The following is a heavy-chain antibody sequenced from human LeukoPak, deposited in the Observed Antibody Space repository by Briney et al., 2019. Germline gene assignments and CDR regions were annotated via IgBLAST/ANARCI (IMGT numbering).Heavy chain of an antibody. V-gene: IGHV3-48*03. J-gene: IGHJ4*02. D-gene: IGHD6-6*01. CDR3: ARVDYISSSGFDY. Sequence: GGSLRLSCAASGFTFSSYEMNWVRQAPGKGLVWVSYISSSGSTISYADSVKGRFTISRDNTKNSLYLQMNSLRAEDTAVYYCARVDYISSSGFDYWGEGTLVTVSS. CDR1: GFTFSSYE. CDR2: ISSSGSTI.